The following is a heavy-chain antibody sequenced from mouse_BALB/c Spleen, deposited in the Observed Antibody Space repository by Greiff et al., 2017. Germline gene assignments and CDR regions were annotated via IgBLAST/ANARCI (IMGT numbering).Heavy chain of an antibody. J-gene: IGHJ4*01. V-gene: IGHV1-74*01. D-gene: IGHD1-1*01. CDR1: GYTFTSYW. CDR2: IDPSNSET. Sequence: VQLQQSGPELVRPGASVKMSCKASGYTFTSYWMHWVKQRPGQGLEWIGMIDPSNSETRLNQKFKDKATLNVDKSSNTAYMQLSSLTSEDSAVYDCAPYYGSRGRDAMDYWGQGTSVNVSS. CDR3: APYYGSRGRDAMDY.